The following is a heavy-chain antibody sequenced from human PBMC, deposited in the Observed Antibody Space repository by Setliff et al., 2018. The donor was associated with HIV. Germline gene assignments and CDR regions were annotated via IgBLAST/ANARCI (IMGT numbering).Heavy chain of an antibody. J-gene: IGHJ6*03. CDR1: GGSISSYY. D-gene: IGHD3-16*01. CDR2: IYYSGTT. V-gene: IGHV4-59*01. CDR3: ARMGYYYYYMDV. Sequence: PSETLSLTCTVSGGSISSYYWSWIRQPPGKGLEWIGYIYYSGTTNYNPSLKSRVTISVDTSKNQFSLKLSSVTAADTAVYYCARMGYYYYYMDVWGKGTKVTVSS.